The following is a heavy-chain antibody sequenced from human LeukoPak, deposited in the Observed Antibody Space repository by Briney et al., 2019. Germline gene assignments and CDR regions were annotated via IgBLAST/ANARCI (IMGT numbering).Heavy chain of an antibody. J-gene: IGHJ5*02. CDR2: ISGSGGST. D-gene: IGHD3-3*01. CDR3: AKSVGTYYDFWCGYPGGDWFGP. Sequence: PGGSLRLSCAASGFTFSSYAMSWVRQAPGKGLEWVSAISGSGGSTYYADSVKGRFTISRDNSKNTLYLQMNSLRAEDTAVYYCAKSVGTYYDFWCGYPGGDWFGPWGQGTLVTVSS. V-gene: IGHV3-23*01. CDR1: GFTFSSYA.